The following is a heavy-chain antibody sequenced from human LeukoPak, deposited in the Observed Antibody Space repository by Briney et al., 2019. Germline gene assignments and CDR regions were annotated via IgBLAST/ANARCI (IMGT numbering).Heavy chain of an antibody. D-gene: IGHD6-19*01. CDR1: GFTFSSYG. V-gene: IGHV3-30*18. CDR2: TSYDGSDT. Sequence: PGGSLRLSCAISGFTFSSYGMHWVRQAPGKGLEWVAVTSYDGSDTYYADSVRGRFTISRDNSKNTLYLQINSLRAEDTAVYYCAKDRWIRRISLAGQDYWGQGTLVTVSS. CDR3: AKDRWIRRISLAGQDY. J-gene: IGHJ4*02.